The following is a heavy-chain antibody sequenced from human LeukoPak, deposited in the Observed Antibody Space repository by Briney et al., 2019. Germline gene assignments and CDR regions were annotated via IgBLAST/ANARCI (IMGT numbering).Heavy chain of an antibody. CDR1: GFTFSNYS. CDR2: ISSSRSYI. CDR3: ARDQSYFDY. V-gene: IGHV3-21*01. Sequence: GGSLRLSCAASGFTFSNYSMNWVRQAPGKGLEWVASISSSRSYIYYADSVKGRFTISRDNANNSLYLQMNSLRAENTAVYYCARDQSYFDYWGQGTLVTVP. J-gene: IGHJ4*03.